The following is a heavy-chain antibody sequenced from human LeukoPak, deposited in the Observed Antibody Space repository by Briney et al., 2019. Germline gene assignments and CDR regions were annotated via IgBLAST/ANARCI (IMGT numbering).Heavy chain of an antibody. Sequence: GGSLRLSCAASGFTFTNAWMNWVRQAPGKGLEWVGRIKSKADGETIDYAAPVKGRFTFSRDDSKDMLYLQMNSLKSEDTAVYYCSTLTSRGLSDSWGQGTLVTVSS. J-gene: IGHJ4*02. V-gene: IGHV3-15*07. D-gene: IGHD1-20*01. CDR2: IKSKADGETI. CDR1: GFTFTNAW. CDR3: STLTSRGLSDS.